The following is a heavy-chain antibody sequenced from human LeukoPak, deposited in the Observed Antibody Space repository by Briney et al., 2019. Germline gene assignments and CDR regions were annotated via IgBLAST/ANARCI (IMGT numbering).Heavy chain of an antibody. V-gene: IGHV4-31*03. CDR2: IYYTGSV. Sequence: SETLSLTCTISGASISTGGFYWTWIRQPPGEGLEWIGYIYYTGSVDYNASLKSRLTISLDASKNRFSLKLNSVTAADTAVYYCARDHSYYFGSQTSTLDVWGQGTAVTVSS. CDR3: ARDHSYYFGSQTSTLDV. CDR1: GASISTGGFY. D-gene: IGHD3-10*01. J-gene: IGHJ6*02.